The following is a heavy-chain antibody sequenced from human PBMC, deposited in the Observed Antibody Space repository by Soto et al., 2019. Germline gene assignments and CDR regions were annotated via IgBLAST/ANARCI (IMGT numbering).Heavy chain of an antibody. CDR2: IIPILGIA. CDR3: ARDKGIAAADLFDY. V-gene: IGHV1-69*08. CDR1: GGTFSIYT. Sequence: QVQLVQSGAEVKKPGSSVKVSCKASGGTFSIYTISWVRQAPGQGLEWMGRIIPILGIANYAQKFQGRVTITADKSTSTAYMELSSLRSEDTAVYYCARDKGIAAADLFDYWGQGTLVTVSS. J-gene: IGHJ4*02. D-gene: IGHD6-13*01.